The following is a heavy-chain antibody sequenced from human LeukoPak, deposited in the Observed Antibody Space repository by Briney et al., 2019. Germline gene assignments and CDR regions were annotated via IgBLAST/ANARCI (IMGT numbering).Heavy chain of an antibody. CDR3: ARDTVLVWFGDHPGYFDY. V-gene: IGHV1-46*01. J-gene: IGHJ4*02. D-gene: IGHD3-10*01. CDR2: INPSGGST. CDR1: GYTFTSYD. Sequence: ASVQVSCKACGYTFTSYDINWVRQATGQGLEWMGIINPSGGSTSYAQKFQGRVTMTRDMSTSTVYMELSSLRSEDTAVYYCARDTVLVWFGDHPGYFDYWGQGTLVTVSS.